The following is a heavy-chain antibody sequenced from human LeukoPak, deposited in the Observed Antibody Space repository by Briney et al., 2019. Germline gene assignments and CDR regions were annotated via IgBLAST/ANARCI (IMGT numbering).Heavy chain of an antibody. D-gene: IGHD2-2*01. CDR1: GGTFSSYA. J-gene: IGHJ4*02. CDR3: ARDGGYCSSTSCAFDY. CDR2: IIPIFGTA. Sequence: RRASVKVSCKASGGTFSSYAISWVRQAPGQGLEWMGGIIPIFGTANYAQKFQGRVTITADESTSTAYMELSSLRSEDTAVYYCARDGGYCSSTSCAFDYWGQGTLVTVSS. V-gene: IGHV1-69*13.